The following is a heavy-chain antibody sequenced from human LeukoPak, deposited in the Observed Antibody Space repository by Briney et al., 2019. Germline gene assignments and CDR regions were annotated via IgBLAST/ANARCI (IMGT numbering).Heavy chain of an antibody. D-gene: IGHD6-19*01. CDR2: VNHAGST. V-gene: IGHV4-34*01. Sequence: SETLSLTCAVYGESFSGYFWTWIRQPPGKGLEWIGEVNHAGSTNYNPSLKSRVTISGDTSKNQFSLKLSSVTAADAAVYYCARPQADYAGGWQFFDYWGQGTLVTVSS. CDR3: ARPQADYAGGWQFFDY. J-gene: IGHJ4*02. CDR1: GESFSGYF.